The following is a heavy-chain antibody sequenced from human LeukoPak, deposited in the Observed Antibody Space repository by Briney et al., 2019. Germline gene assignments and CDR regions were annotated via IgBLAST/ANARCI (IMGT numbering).Heavy chain of an antibody. D-gene: IGHD2-21*01. CDR2: ISGGGDAT. J-gene: IGHJ4*02. Sequence: GGPLRLSCAASGFSFNNYAMSWVRQAPGKGLEWVSAISGGGDATKYADSVKGRFTISRDNSKNTLSLQMNSLRAEDTAVYYCAKSDCGTIGCKLLNYWGQRTLVTVSS. CDR1: GFSFNNYA. CDR3: AKSDCGTIGCKLLNY. V-gene: IGHV3-23*01.